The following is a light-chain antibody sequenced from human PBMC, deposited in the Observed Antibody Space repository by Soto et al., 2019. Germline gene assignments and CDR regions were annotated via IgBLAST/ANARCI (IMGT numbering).Light chain of an antibody. CDR2: DVA. Sequence: DIQMTQSPSTLSASVGDRVTITCRASQNIGDWLAWYQQKPGKAPKLVIYDVASLESGVPSRFSGSVSGTEFTLTISSLQPDDFATYYCQQYNSYSGETFGQGTKLEIK. CDR3: QQYNSYSGET. V-gene: IGKV1-5*01. CDR1: QNIGDW. J-gene: IGKJ2*01.